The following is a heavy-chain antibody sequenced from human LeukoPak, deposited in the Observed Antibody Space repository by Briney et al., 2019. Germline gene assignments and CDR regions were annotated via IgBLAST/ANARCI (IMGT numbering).Heavy chain of an antibody. CDR3: AKDQGY. CDR1: GFTFNNCA. J-gene: IGHJ4*02. Sequence: QPGGSLRLSCAASGFTFNNCAMNWVRQAPGKGLEWVSSISGTGGRTNYADSVKGRFTISRDNSKNTVNLQMNSLRAEDTAVYYCAKDQGYWGQGTLVTVSS. V-gene: IGHV3-23*01. CDR2: ISGTGGRT.